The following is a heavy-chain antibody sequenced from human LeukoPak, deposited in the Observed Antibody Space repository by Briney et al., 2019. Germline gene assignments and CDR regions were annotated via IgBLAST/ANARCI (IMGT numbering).Heavy chain of an antibody. J-gene: IGHJ6*02. D-gene: IGHD6-13*01. Sequence: ASVKVSCKVSGYTLTELSMHWVRQAPGKGLEWMGGFDPEDGETIYAQKFQGRVTMTEDTSTDTAYMELSSLRSEDTAVYYCAQISLGSSSPHYGMDVWGQGTTVTVSS. CDR2: FDPEDGET. CDR3: AQISLGSSSPHYGMDV. CDR1: GYTLTELS. V-gene: IGHV1-24*01.